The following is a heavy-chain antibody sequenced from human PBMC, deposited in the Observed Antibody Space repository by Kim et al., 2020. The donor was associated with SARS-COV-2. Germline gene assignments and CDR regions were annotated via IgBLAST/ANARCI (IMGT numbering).Heavy chain of an antibody. D-gene: IGHD6-19*01. CDR3: ARCRGSSGWPAHSRLYYFDY. Sequence: RFTISRDNAKNSLYLQMNSLRAEDTAVYYCARCRGSSGWPAHSRLYYFDYWGQGTLVTVSS. V-gene: IGHV3-11*03. J-gene: IGHJ4*02.